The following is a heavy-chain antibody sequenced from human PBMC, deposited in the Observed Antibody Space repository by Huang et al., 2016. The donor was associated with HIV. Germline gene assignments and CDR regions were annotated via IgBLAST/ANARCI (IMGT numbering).Heavy chain of an antibody. Sequence: QVRLHQWGAGLLKPSETLSLTCAVYGGSFNVYSWNWFRQPPGKGLEWIGEITHSGTTVYDPSLKSRLTLSVDTSKNQFSLILTSLTAADTAKYWCARGGRLAARNYYGMDVWGQGTTVIVS. CDR3: ARGGRLAARNYYGMDV. J-gene: IGHJ6*02. CDR1: GGSFNVYS. CDR2: ITHSGTT. V-gene: IGHV4-34*01. D-gene: IGHD6-6*01.